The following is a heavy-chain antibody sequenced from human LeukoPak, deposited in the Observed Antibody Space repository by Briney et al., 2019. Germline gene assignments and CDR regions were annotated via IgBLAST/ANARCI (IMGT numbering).Heavy chain of an antibody. J-gene: IGHJ4*02. V-gene: IGHV3-23*01. CDR3: ARDDWLSSAFDY. Sequence: GGSLRLSCAASGFTFSSYAMSWVRQALGKGLEWVSAISGSGGSTYYADSVKGRFTISRDNSKNTLYLQMNSLRAEDTAVYYCARDDWLSSAFDYWGQGTLVTVSS. D-gene: IGHD3-9*01. CDR1: GFTFSSYA. CDR2: ISGSGGST.